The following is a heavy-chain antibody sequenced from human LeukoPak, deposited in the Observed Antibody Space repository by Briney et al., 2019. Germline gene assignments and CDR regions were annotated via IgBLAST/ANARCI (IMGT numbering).Heavy chain of an antibody. V-gene: IGHV4-34*01. D-gene: IGHD3-3*01. CDR1: GGSFSGYY. Sequence: SGTLSLTCAVYGGSFSGYYWSWIPQPPGKGLEWIWEINHSVSTNYNPSLNSLVTISVDTSKNQFSLKLSSVTAADTAVYYRARAPPPRISIFGVVMTGYYMDVWGKGTTVTVSS. J-gene: IGHJ6*03. CDR3: ARAPPPRISIFGVVMTGYYMDV. CDR2: INHSVST.